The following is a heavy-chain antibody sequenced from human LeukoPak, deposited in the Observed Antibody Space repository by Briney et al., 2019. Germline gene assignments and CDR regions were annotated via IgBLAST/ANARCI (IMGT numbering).Heavy chain of an antibody. CDR1: GFTFSSHA. Sequence: GGSLRLSCAASGFTFSSHAMSWVRQAPGKGLEWVSAISRSGGSTYYADSVKGQFTISRDNAKNTLYLQMNSLRAEDTAVYYCARLDILTGNYYYFNFWGQGTLVTVSS. CDR2: ISRSGGST. J-gene: IGHJ4*02. V-gene: IGHV3-23*01. CDR3: ARLDILTGNYYYFNF. D-gene: IGHD3-9*01.